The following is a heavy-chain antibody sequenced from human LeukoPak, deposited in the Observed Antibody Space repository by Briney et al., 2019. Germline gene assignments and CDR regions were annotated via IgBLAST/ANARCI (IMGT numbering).Heavy chain of an antibody. CDR1: GYTFTSYD. CDR2: MNPNSGNT. D-gene: IGHD6-19*01. J-gene: IGHJ4*02. Sequence: ASVKVSCKASGYTFTSYDINWVRQATGQGLEWMGWMNPNSGNTGYAQKFQGRVTMTRDTSTSTVYMELSSLRSEDTAVYYCARDNELAVAGTHAYWGQGTLVTVSS. CDR3: ARDNELAVAGTHAY. V-gene: IGHV1-8*01.